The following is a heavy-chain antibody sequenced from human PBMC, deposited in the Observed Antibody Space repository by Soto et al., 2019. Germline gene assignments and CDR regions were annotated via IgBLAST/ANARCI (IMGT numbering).Heavy chain of an antibody. Sequence: SETLSLTCSVSGGSISSGGYYWSWIRQHPGKGLEWIGYIYYSGSTYYNPSLKSRVTISVDTSKNQFSLKLSSVTAADTAVYYCARGARFVPAAPAHFDYWGQGTLVTVSS. CDR2: IYYSGST. J-gene: IGHJ4*02. D-gene: IGHD2-2*01. CDR1: GGSISSGGYY. CDR3: ARGARFVPAAPAHFDY. V-gene: IGHV4-31*03.